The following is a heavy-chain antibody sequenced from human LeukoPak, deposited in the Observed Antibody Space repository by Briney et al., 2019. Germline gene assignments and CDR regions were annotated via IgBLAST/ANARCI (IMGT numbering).Heavy chain of an antibody. J-gene: IGHJ4*02. V-gene: IGHV4-59*12. Sequence: SETLSLTCTVSGGSISSYYWSWIRQPPGKGLEWIGYIYYSGSTYYNPSLKSRVTISVDTSKNQFSLKLSSVTAADTAVYYCAREASRWNLSGGDYWGQGTLVTVSS. CDR2: IYYSGST. D-gene: IGHD7-27*01. CDR3: AREASRWNLSGGDY. CDR1: GGSISSYY.